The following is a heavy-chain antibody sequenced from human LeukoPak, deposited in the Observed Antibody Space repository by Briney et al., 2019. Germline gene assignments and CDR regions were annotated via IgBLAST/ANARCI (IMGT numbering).Heavy chain of an antibody. CDR3: ARVGASVGALDY. V-gene: IGHV3-74*01. J-gene: IGHJ4*02. CDR2: INSDGSTT. Sequence: GGSLRLSCAASGFTFSSYWMHWVRHAPGKGLVWVSRINSDGSTTSYAASVKGRFTISRGHVKNTLYLQMNSLRAEDTAVYYCARVGASVGALDYWGQGTLVTVSS. CDR1: GFTFSSYW. D-gene: IGHD1-26*01.